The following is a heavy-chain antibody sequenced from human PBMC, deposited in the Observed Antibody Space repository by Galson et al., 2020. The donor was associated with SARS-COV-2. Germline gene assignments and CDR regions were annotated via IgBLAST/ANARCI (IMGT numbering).Heavy chain of an antibody. CDR1: GFILRTYW. J-gene: IGHJ6*02. CDR2: IDSDGSDT. Sequence: GGSWRLSCAASGFILRTYWMNWVRQVPGEGLVWVSRIDSDGSDTTYADAVKGRFTTSRDNAKNTVYLQMDSLRVEDTAVYYCVRGAVNPQDSGNYGLDVWGQGTTVTGSS. CDR3: VRGAVNPQDSGNYGLDV. V-gene: IGHV3-74*03. D-gene: IGHD1-26*01.